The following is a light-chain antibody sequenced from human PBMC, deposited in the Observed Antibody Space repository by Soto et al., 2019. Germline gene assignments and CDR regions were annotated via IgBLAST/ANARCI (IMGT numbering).Light chain of an antibody. V-gene: IGKV1-39*01. CDR3: QQYYNSVLT. Sequence: DIQMTQSPSSLSASLGDRVTITCRASQSISNFLNWVQHKPGNAPKVLISAASTLQSGVPPRFSGSESGTDFTLTISSLQHEDSASYYCQQYYNSVLTFGGGTKVHIK. J-gene: IGKJ4*01. CDR1: QSISNF. CDR2: AAS.